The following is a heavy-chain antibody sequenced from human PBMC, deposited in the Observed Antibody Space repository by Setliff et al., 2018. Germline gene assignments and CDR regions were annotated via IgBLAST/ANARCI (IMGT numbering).Heavy chain of an antibody. CDR3: ARGLVTIFGVVIMSPPWFDP. J-gene: IGHJ5*02. D-gene: IGHD3-3*01. CDR1: GGSISSGSYY. Sequence: SETLSLTCTVSGGSISSGSYYWSWIRQPAGKGLEWIGRIYTSGSTNYNPSLKSRVTISVDTSKNQFSLKLSSVTAADTAVYYCARGLVTIFGVVIMSPPWFDPWGQGTLVTVSS. CDR2: IYTSGST. V-gene: IGHV4-61*02.